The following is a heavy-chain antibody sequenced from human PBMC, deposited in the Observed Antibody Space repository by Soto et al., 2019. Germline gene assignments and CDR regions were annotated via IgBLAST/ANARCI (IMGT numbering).Heavy chain of an antibody. CDR2: INPSGGST. Sequence: GASVKVSCKASGYTFTSYYMHWVRQAPGQRFEWMGIINPSGGSTSYAQKFQGRVTMTRDTSTSTVYMELSSLRSEDTAVYYCASAGVGYYDSSAAGAFDIWGQGTMVTVSS. CDR1: GYTFTSYY. J-gene: IGHJ3*02. D-gene: IGHD3-22*01. V-gene: IGHV1-46*03. CDR3: ASAGVGYYDSSAAGAFDI.